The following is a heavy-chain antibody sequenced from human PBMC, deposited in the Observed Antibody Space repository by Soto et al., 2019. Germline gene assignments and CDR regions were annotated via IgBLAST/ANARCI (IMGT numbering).Heavy chain of an antibody. CDR1: GFTFSSYW. Sequence: GGSLRLSCAASGFTFSSYWMHWVRQAPGKGLVWVSRINSDGSSTSYADSVKGRFTISRDNAKNTLYLQMNSLRAEDTAVYYCASLYNWNYFDYWGQGTLVTVSS. V-gene: IGHV3-74*01. CDR3: ASLYNWNYFDY. CDR2: INSDGSST. D-gene: IGHD1-1*01. J-gene: IGHJ4*02.